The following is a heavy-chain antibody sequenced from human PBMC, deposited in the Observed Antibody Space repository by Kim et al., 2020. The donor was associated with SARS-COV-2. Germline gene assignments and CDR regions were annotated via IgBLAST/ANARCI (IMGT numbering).Heavy chain of an antibody. D-gene: IGHD4-17*01. CDR1: GGSISSYY. CDR2: THTSGNT. V-gene: IGHV4-4*07. Sequence: SETLSLTCNVSGGSISSYYWSWIRQPAGNGLEWIGRTHTSGNTNYNPSLKSRVTMSVDTSMNQFSLKLSSVTAADTAVYYCARENTVTTRGMDVWAKGPRSPSP. CDR3: ARENTVTTRGMDV. J-gene: IGHJ6*02.